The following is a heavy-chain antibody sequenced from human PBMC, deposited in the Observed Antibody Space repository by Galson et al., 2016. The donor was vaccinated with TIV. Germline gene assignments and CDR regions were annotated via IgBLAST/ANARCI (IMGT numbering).Heavy chain of an antibody. CDR2: TLYDGTKK. J-gene: IGHJ4*02. D-gene: IGHD4-17*01. CDR1: GFTFSSYG. CDR3: ARDPRIYGDYLLACFDY. V-gene: IGHV3-30*03. Sequence: SLRLSCAASGFTFSSYGMHWVRQAPGKGLEWVAVTLYDGTKKFYADSVKGRFTISKDNSKNTVSLEMNSLRLEDTAVYYCARDPRIYGDYLLACFDYWGQGTLLTVSS.